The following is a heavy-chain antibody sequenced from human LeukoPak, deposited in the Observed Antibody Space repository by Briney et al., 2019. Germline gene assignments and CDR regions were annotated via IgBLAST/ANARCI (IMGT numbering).Heavy chain of an antibody. J-gene: IGHJ4*01. Sequence: SETLSLTCTVSGGSIGSSSSFWGWIRQPPGKGLEWIGSIYYSGSTYYNPSLEGRVTISVHTSKNQLSLKLRSVTAADTAVYYCASSQWLGRLPVYWGQGTLVTVSS. V-gene: IGHV4-39*01. D-gene: IGHD6-19*01. CDR2: IYYSGST. CDR1: GGSIGSSSSF. CDR3: ASSQWLGRLPVY.